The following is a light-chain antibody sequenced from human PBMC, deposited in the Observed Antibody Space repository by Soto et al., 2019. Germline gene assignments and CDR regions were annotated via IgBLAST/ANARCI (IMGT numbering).Light chain of an antibody. CDR3: QQYTASSGIFT. J-gene: IGKJ3*01. V-gene: IGKV3-20*01. Sequence: VLTQSPGTLSLSPGERATLSCRASQRVNSNYFAWYQQKPGQAPRRLVFGASTRATGIPYRFRGSGSGTDFILTFSRVEPEDFAVYYCQQYTASSGIFTFGPGTKVDIK. CDR1: QRVNSNY. CDR2: GAS.